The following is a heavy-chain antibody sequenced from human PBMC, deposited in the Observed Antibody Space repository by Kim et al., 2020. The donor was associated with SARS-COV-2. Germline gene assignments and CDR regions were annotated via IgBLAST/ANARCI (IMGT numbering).Heavy chain of an antibody. CDR2: INHSGST. Sequence: SETLSLTCAVYGGSFSGYYWTWIRQPPGKGLEWIGEINHSGSTNYNPSLKSRVTISVDTSKNQFSLKLSSVTAADTAVYYCARKRPRYSSGWKLPGGPTLPVDYWGQGTLVTVSS. V-gene: IGHV4-34*01. CDR3: ARKRPRYSSGWKLPGGPTLPVDY. J-gene: IGHJ4*02. D-gene: IGHD6-19*01. CDR1: GGSFSGYY.